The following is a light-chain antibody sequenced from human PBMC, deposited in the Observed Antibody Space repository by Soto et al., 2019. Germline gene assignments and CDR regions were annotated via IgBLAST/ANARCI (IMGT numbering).Light chain of an antibody. V-gene: IGKV4-1*01. CDR3: QQYYSNPPLFT. CDR2: WAS. Sequence: DIVMTQSPDSLAVSLGERATINCKSSQSVFYSPNNKNYLAWYQQEPGQPPKLLLSWASTRESGVPDRFSGSGSGTDFALTISSLQAEDVAVYYCQQYYSNPPLFTFGPGTKVDIK. J-gene: IGKJ3*01. CDR1: QSVFYSPNNKNY.